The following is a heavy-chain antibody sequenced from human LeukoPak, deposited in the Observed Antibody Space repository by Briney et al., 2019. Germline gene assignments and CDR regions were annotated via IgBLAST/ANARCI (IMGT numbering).Heavy chain of an antibody. Sequence: SETLSLTCTVSGGSISSYYWSWIRQPPGKGLEWIGYIYYSGSTNYNPSLKSRVTISVDTSKNQFSLKLSSVTAADTAVYYCARDGLGATGYFDYWGQGTLVTVSS. V-gene: IGHV4-59*01. CDR1: GGSISSYY. CDR2: IYYSGST. CDR3: ARDGLGATGYFDY. D-gene: IGHD1-26*01. J-gene: IGHJ4*02.